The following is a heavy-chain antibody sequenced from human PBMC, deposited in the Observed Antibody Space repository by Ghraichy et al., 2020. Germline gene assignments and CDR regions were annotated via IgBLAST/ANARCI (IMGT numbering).Heavy chain of an antibody. D-gene: IGHD3-10*01. V-gene: IGHV3-23*01. Sequence: GGSLRLSCAASGFTFNTYAMTWVRQAPGKGLEWVSTISGSGTYTYYTDSVKGRFTFSRDNSKNILYLQMNSLRDEDTAIYYCAKAYSYAANNYFNHFNNWGQGTLVTGSS. CDR3: AKAYSYAANNYFNHFNN. CDR1: GFTFNTYA. J-gene: IGHJ1*01. CDR2: ISGSGTYT.